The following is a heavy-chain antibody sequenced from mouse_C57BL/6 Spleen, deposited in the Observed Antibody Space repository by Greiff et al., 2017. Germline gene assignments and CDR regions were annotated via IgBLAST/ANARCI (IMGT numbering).Heavy chain of an antibody. Sequence: QVQLQQPGAELVRPGSSVKLSCKASGFTFTSYWMHWVQQRPIQGLEWIGNIDPSDSETHSHQKFKDKATLTVDKSSSTAYMQLSSQTSEDSAVYYCARYDGYPYYYAMDYWGQGTSVTVSS. J-gene: IGHJ4*01. CDR1: GFTFTSYW. CDR3: ARYDGYPYYYAMDY. CDR2: IDPSDSET. D-gene: IGHD2-2*01. V-gene: IGHV1-52*01.